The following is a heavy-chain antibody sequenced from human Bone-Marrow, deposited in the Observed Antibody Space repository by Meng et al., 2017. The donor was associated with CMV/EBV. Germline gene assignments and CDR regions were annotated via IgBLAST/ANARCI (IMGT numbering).Heavy chain of an antibody. CDR3: ARGGRTSSAYWRD. V-gene: IGHV3-7*01. D-gene: IGHD6-6*01. J-gene: IGHJ4*02. CDR2: INQDGSKT. Sequence: GDSLKISCAASGFTFSSYEMNWVRQAPGKGLEWVANINQDGSKTYYVDSVKGRFTISRDNSKNSLYLQVDSLRVEDTAMYYCARGGRTSSAYWRDWGQGTLVTVSS. CDR1: GFTFSSYE.